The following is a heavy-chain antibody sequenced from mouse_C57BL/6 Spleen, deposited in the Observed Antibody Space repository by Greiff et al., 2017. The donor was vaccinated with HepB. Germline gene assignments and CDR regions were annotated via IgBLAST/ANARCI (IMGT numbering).Heavy chain of an antibody. Sequence: EVKLQESGPELVKPGASVKISCKASGYSFTGYYMNWVKQSPEKSLEWIGEINPSTGGTTYNQKFKAKATLTVDKSSSTAYMQLKSLTSEDSAVYYCARARDYDYDGAFAYWGQGTLVTVSA. V-gene: IGHV1-42*01. D-gene: IGHD2-4*01. CDR1: GYSFTGYY. CDR2: INPSTGGT. J-gene: IGHJ3*01. CDR3: ARARDYDYDGAFAY.